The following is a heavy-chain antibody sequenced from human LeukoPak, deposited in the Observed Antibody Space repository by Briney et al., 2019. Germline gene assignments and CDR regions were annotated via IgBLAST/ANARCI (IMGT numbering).Heavy chain of an antibody. CDR1: GYTFTGYY. D-gene: IGHD3-9*01. CDR2: INPNSGGT. J-gene: IGHJ4*02. CDR3: ARNGRHYDILTGYYNVPGDY. Sequence: ASVKVSCKASGYTFTGYYMHWVRQAPGQGLEWMGRINPNSGGTNYAQKFQGRVTMTRGTSISTAYMELSRLRSDDTAVYYCARNGRHYDILTGYYNVPGDYWGQGTLVTVSS. V-gene: IGHV1-2*06.